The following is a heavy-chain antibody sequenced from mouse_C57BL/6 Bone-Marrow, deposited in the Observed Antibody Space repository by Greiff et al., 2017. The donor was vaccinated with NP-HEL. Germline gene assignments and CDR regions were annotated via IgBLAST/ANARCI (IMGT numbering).Heavy chain of an antibody. J-gene: IGHJ2*01. CDR3: TTDGNYLDY. Sequence: LVESGAELVRPGASVKLSCTASGFNIKDDYMHWVKQRPEQGLEWIGWIDPENGDTEYASKFQGKATITADTSSNTAYLQLSSLTSEDTAVYYCTTDGNYLDYWGQGTTLTVSS. V-gene: IGHV14-4*01. CDR2: IDPENGDT. D-gene: IGHD2-1*01. CDR1: GFNIKDDY.